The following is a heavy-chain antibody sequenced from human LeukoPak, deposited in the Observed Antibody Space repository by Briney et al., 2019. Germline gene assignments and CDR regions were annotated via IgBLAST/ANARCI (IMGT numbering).Heavy chain of an antibody. J-gene: IGHJ4*02. Sequence: GGSLRLSCVVSGFTLSSRWMMWVRQAPGEGLEWMTNINRDGSEKNYVDSVKGRFTISRDNAKNTLYLQMNGLRAEDTAVYYCSRSAYYDGSGNYYDYWGQGTLVTVSS. V-gene: IGHV3-7*01. D-gene: IGHD3-22*01. CDR3: SRSAYYDGSGNYYDY. CDR2: INRDGSEK. CDR1: GFTLSSRW.